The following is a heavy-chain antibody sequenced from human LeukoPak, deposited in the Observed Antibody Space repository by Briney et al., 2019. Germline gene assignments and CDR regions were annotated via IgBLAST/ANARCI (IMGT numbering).Heavy chain of an antibody. V-gene: IGHV3-21*01. CDR1: RFTFSSYS. CDR3: ARVKEASAFDI. CDR2: ISSSSSYI. D-gene: IGHD5-12*01. Sequence: PGGSLRPSCAASRFTFSSYSMNWVRQAPGKGLEWVSSISSSSSYIYQADSVRGRFTISRDNAKNSLYLQMNSLRAEDTAVYYCARVKEASAFDIWGQGTMVTVSS. J-gene: IGHJ3*02.